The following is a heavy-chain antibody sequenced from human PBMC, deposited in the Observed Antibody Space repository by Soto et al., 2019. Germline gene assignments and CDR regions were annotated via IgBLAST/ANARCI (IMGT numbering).Heavy chain of an antibody. CDR1: GESISSSSYY. CDR2: IYYSGRT. V-gene: IGHV4-39*01. J-gene: IGHJ4*02. CDR3: ARQRTTVVTQAYFDH. D-gene: IGHD2-21*02. Sequence: TLSLTCIVSGESISSSSYYWGWIRQPPGKGLEWIGSIYYSGRTYYNPSFKSRVTISIDTSKNQFSLKLSPVTATDTAVYYCARQRTTVVTQAYFDHWGQGALVTVSS.